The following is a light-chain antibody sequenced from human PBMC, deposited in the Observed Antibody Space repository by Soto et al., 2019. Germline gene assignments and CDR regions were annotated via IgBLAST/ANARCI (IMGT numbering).Light chain of an antibody. V-gene: IGLV2-23*02. CDR3: CSYAGSSTFV. J-gene: IGLJ1*01. Sequence: QSVLTQPASVSGSPGQSITISCTGTSSDVGSYNLVSWYQQHPGKAPKLMIYEVSKRPSGVSNRFSGSKSGNTASLTISGLQAEDEADYYCCSYAGSSTFVFGTGTTSPS. CDR1: SSDVGSYNL. CDR2: EVS.